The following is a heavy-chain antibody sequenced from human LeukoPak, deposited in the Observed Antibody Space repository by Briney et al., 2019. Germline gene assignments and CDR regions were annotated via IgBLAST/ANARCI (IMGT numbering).Heavy chain of an antibody. CDR1: GYSFATYW. Sequence: GESLKISCKGSGYSFATYWISLVRQMPGKGLEWMGRIDPSDSYTNYSPSFQGHVTISADKSISTAYLQWSSLKASDTAMYYCARHPDCTRTSCYVDYYGMDVWGQGTTVSVSS. CDR2: IDPSDSYT. CDR3: ARHPDCTRTSCYVDYYGMDV. V-gene: IGHV5-10-1*01. J-gene: IGHJ6*02. D-gene: IGHD2-2*01.